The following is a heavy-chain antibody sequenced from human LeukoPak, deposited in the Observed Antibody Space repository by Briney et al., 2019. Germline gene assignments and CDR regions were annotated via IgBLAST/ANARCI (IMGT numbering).Heavy chain of an antibody. J-gene: IGHJ4*02. CDR2: IIPIFGTA. CDR3: ARDAAVSGRPLSLDY. Sequence: SVKVSCKASGYTFTSYGISWVRQAPGQGLEWMGGIIPIFGTANYAQKFQGRVTITADESTSTAYMELSSLRSEDTAVYYCARDAAVSGRPLSLDYWGQGTLVTVSS. V-gene: IGHV1-69*13. CDR1: GYTFTSYG. D-gene: IGHD6-19*01.